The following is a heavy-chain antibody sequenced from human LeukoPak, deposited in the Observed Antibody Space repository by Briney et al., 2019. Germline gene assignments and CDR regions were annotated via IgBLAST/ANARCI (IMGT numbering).Heavy chain of an antibody. CDR2: IIPIFGTA. CDR1: GGTFSSYA. V-gene: IGHV1-69*01. J-gene: IGHJ4*02. CDR3: ARGTWSGYYTPFDH. Sequence: SVKVSCKASGGTFSSYAISWVRQAPGQGLEWMGGIIPIFGTANYAQKFQGRVTITADESTSTAYMELSSLRSEDTAVYYCARGTWSGYYTPFDHWGQGTLVTVSS. D-gene: IGHD3-3*01.